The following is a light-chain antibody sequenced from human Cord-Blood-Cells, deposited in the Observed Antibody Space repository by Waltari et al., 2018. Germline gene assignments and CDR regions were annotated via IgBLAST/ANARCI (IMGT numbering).Light chain of an antibody. J-gene: IGLJ2*01. CDR3: CSYAGSSTFDVV. V-gene: IGLV2-23*02. Sequence: QSALTQPASVSGSPGQSITISCTGTSSDVGSYNLVSWYQQHPGKAPKLMSYEVSKRPSGVSNRFSGSKSGNTASLTISGLQAEDEADYYCCSYAGSSTFDVVFGGGTKLTVL. CDR2: EVS. CDR1: SSDVGSYNL.